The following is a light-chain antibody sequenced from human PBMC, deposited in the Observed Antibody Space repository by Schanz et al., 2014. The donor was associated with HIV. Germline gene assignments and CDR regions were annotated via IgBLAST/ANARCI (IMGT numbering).Light chain of an antibody. V-gene: IGKV1-5*03. Sequence: DIQMTQSPSTLSASVGDRVSIICRSSQSISSDLAWYQQKPGKAPNLLIYQASILESGIPSRFSGSGSGTEFTLTISSVQPDDFATYYCQQYNSFSSTFGQGTKLEIK. J-gene: IGKJ2*01. CDR1: QSISSD. CDR2: QAS. CDR3: QQYNSFSST.